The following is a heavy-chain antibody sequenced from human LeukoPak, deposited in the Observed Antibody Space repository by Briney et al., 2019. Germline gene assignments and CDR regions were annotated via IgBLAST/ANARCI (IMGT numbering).Heavy chain of an antibody. CDR2: INQSGST. CDR1: GGSFSGYY. D-gene: IGHD2-2*01. Sequence: SETLSLTCAVHGGSFSGYYWSWIRQPPGKGLEWIGEINQSGSTNYNPSLKSRVTISVETSKNQLSLKLSSVTAADTAVYYCARSPRVVVPAAMPRGYYYYGMDVWGKGTTVTVSS. CDR3: ARSPRVVVPAAMPRGYYYYGMDV. V-gene: IGHV4-34*01. J-gene: IGHJ6*04.